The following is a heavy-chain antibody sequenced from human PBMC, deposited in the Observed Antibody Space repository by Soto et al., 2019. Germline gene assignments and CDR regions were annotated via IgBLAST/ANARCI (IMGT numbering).Heavy chain of an antibody. Sequence: SETLSLTCTVSGGSISSSSYYWGWIRQPPGKGLEWIGSIYYSGSTYYNPSLKSRVTISVDTSKNQFSLKLSSVTAADTAVYYCASRSNDYGGAFDYWGRGTLVTVSS. D-gene: IGHD4-17*01. CDR1: GGSISSSSYY. CDR2: IYYSGST. CDR3: ASRSNDYGGAFDY. J-gene: IGHJ4*02. V-gene: IGHV4-39*01.